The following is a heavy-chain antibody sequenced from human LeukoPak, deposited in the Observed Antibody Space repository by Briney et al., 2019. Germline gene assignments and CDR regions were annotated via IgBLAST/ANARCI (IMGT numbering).Heavy chain of an antibody. CDR1: GFTFSSYW. Sequence: GGSLRLSCAASGFTFSSYWVSWVRQAPGKGLEWVANIKQDGSEKYYVDSVKGRFTISRDNAKNSLYLQMNSLRAEDTAVYYCARDRGFGELLYNGGYWGQGTLVTVSS. CDR2: IKQDGSEK. CDR3: ARDRGFGELLYNGGY. V-gene: IGHV3-7*01. J-gene: IGHJ4*02. D-gene: IGHD3-10*01.